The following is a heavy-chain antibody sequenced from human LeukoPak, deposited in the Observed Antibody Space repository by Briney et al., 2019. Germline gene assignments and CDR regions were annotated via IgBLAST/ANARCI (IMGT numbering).Heavy chain of an antibody. J-gene: IGHJ4*02. D-gene: IGHD1-26*01. CDR3: AIAGDSTTGCYRRIGN. CDR1: GYRFSNYW. CDR2: VYPGDSDT. V-gene: IGHV5-51*01. Sequence: GESLKISCRGSGYRFSNYWIGWVRQMPGKGLEWMGIVYPGDSDTRYSPSFQGQVTVSADKSTSTAYLQWSSLKASDTAMYYCAIAGDSTTGCYRRIGNWGQGTLVTVSS.